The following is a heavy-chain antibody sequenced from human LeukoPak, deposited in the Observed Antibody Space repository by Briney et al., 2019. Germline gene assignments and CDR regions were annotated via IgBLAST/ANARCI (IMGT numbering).Heavy chain of an antibody. Sequence: ASVNVSCKASGYTFTGYYMHWVRQAPGQGLEWMGRINPNSGGTNYAQKFQGRVTMTRDTSISTADMELSRLRSDDTAVYYCARDLVQRGNYYDSSGPLDYWGQGTLVTVSS. D-gene: IGHD3-22*01. CDR2: INPNSGGT. J-gene: IGHJ4*02. CDR3: ARDLVQRGNYYDSSGPLDY. CDR1: GYTFTGYY. V-gene: IGHV1-2*06.